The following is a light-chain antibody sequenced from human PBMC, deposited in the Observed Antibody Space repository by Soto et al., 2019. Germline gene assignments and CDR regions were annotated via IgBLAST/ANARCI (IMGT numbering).Light chain of an antibody. CDR2: GDS. CDR1: SSNIGAGYD. J-gene: IGLJ2*01. V-gene: IGLV1-40*01. CDR3: QSYDSRLSVV. Sequence: QAVVTQPPSVSGAPGQRVTISCTGSSSNIGAGYDVHWYQQLPGTAPKLLIYGDSNRPSGVPDRFSGSKSGTSASLAITGLQAEDEADYYCQSYDSRLSVVFGGGNKLTVL.